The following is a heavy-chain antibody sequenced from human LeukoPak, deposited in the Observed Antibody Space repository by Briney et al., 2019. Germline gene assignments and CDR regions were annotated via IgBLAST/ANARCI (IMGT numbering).Heavy chain of an antibody. CDR1: GYTFTSYG. J-gene: IGHJ6*02. D-gene: IGHD3-10*01. Sequence: ASVKVSCKASGYTFTSYGISWVRQAPGPGLEWMGWISAYNGNTNYAQKLQGRVTMTTDTSTSTAYMELRSLRSDDTAVYYCARGPGDYYGSGSSYYYYGMDVWGQGTTVTVSS. V-gene: IGHV1-18*01. CDR3: ARGPGDYYGSGSSYYYYGMDV. CDR2: ISAYNGNT.